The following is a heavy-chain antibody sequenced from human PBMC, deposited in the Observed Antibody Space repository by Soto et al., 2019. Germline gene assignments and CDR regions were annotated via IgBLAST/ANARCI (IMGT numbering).Heavy chain of an antibody. D-gene: IGHD1-1*01. CDR1: GRTISGKKY. CDR2: LYDVDGS. CDR3: ATWHEREHAFDV. V-gene: IGHV3-53*01. Sequence: DVQLVESGGGLIQPGESLKLSCAAFGRTISGKKYVAWVRQAPGKGLEWGSALYDVDGSFYADSVTGRFTTSSDSSKTTVYLQMNVLRPDDTAVYYCATWHEREHAFDVWGQGTTVTISS. J-gene: IGHJ3*01.